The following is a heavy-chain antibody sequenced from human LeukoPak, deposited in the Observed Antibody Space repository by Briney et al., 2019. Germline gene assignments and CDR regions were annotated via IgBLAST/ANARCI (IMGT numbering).Heavy chain of an antibody. J-gene: IGHJ4*02. Sequence: GGSLRLSCAASGFTFSSYAMSWVRQAPGKGLEWVSAISGSGGSTYYADSVKGRFTISSDNSKNTLYLQMNSLRAEDTAVYYCAKGWVGYYDFRSGYYPFDYWGQGTLVTVSS. V-gene: IGHV3-23*01. D-gene: IGHD3-3*01. CDR2: ISGSGGST. CDR3: AKGWVGYYDFRSGYYPFDY. CDR1: GFTFSSYA.